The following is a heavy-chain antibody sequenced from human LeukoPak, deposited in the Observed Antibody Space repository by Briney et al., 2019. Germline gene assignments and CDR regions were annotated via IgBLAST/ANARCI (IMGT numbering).Heavy chain of an antibody. D-gene: IGHD3-16*02. V-gene: IGHV3-7*01. CDR2: IKQDGSEK. CDR3: ARAGVTYDYVWGSYRYVGSMYFGY. J-gene: IGHJ4*02. Sequence: GGSLRLSCAASGFTFSSYWMSWVRQAPGKGLEWVANIKQDGSEKYYVDSVKGRFTISRDNAKNSLYLQMNSLRAEDTAVYYCARAGVTYDYVWGSYRYVGSMYFGYWGQGTLVTVSS. CDR1: GFTFSSYW.